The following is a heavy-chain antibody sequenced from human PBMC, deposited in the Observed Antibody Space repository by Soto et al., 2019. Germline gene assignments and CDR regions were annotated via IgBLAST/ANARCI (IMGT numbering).Heavy chain of an antibody. Sequence: PGESLKISCKGSGYSFTSYWIGWVRQMPGKGLEWMGIIYPGDSDTRYSPSFQDQVTISADKSISTAYLQWSSLKASDTAMYYCARDGYCSGGSCYPMLGSGSPWFDPWGQGTLVTVSS. J-gene: IGHJ5*02. CDR1: GYSFTSYW. CDR3: ARDGYCSGGSCYPMLGSGSPWFDP. D-gene: IGHD2-15*01. V-gene: IGHV5-51*01. CDR2: IYPGDSDT.